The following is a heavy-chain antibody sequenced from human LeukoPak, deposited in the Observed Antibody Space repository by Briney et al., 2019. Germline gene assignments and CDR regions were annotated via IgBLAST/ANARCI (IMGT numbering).Heavy chain of an antibody. J-gene: IGHJ4*02. CDR2: IYSGGST. CDR1: EFSVGSNY. Sequence: PGGSLRLSCAASEFSVGSNYMTWVRQAPGKGLEWVSLIYSGGSTYYADSVKGRFTISRDNSKNTLYLQMNSLRAEDTAVYYCAKTRAAAGRVQIDYWGQGTLVTVSS. CDR3: AKTRAAAGRVQIDY. V-gene: IGHV3-66*01. D-gene: IGHD6-13*01.